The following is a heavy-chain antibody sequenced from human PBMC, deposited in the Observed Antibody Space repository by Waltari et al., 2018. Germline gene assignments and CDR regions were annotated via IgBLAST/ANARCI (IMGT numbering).Heavy chain of an antibody. CDR2: IYPGDSDT. J-gene: IGHJ4*02. CDR1: ASKFSSYW. Sequence: EGQLVQSGAEVKKPGESLKISCKGSASKFSSYWSGWVRQMPGKGLEWMGIIYPGDSDTRYSPSFQGQVTISVDKSISTAYLQWSSLKTSDTAMYYCARSTGSGYPALDWWGQGTLVTVSS. CDR3: ARSTGSGYPALDW. D-gene: IGHD6-25*01. V-gene: IGHV5-51*03.